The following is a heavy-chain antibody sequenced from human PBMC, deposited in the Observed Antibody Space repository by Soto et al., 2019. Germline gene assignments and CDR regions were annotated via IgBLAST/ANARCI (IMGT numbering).Heavy chain of an antibody. Sequence: EVQLVESGGGLVQPGGSLRLSCAASGFTFSSYEMNWVRQAPGKGLEWVSYISSSGSTIYYADSVKGRFTISRDNSKNTLYLQMNSLRAEDTAVYYCAKGGARYYYYGMDVWGQGTTVTVSS. D-gene: IGHD5-12*01. J-gene: IGHJ6*02. CDR1: GFTFSSYE. V-gene: IGHV3-48*03. CDR3: AKGGARYYYYGMDV. CDR2: ISSSGSTI.